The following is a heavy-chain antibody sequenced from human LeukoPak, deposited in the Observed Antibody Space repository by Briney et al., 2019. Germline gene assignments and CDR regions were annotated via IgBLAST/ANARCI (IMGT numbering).Heavy chain of an antibody. Sequence: GGSLRLSCAVSGITLSTYGMSWVRQAPGKGLEWVAGLSGSGGGTNYADSVQGRFTISRDNPKNTLYLQMNSLRAEDTAVYFCAKRGVVIRVFLVGFHKEAYYFDSWGQGALVTVSS. V-gene: IGHV3-23*01. CDR2: LSGSGGGT. J-gene: IGHJ4*02. CDR3: AKRGVVIRVFLVGFHKEAYYFDS. CDR1: GITLSTYG. D-gene: IGHD3-10*01.